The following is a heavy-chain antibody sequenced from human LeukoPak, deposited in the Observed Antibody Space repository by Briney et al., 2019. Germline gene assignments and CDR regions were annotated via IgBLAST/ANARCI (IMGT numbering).Heavy chain of an antibody. CDR2: MSYGGQNE. CDR3: AKAALIVVAGPLVI. D-gene: IGHD3-22*01. V-gene: IGHV3-30*18. J-gene: IGHJ4*02. CDR1: GLTFSGYD. Sequence: GGSLRLSCAASGLTFSGYDMHWVRQAPGKGPEWVAVMSYGGQNERYADSVKGRFTVSRDNSKKTLYLQMNSLRAEDTAVYNCAKAALIVVAGPLVIWGQGTLVTVSS.